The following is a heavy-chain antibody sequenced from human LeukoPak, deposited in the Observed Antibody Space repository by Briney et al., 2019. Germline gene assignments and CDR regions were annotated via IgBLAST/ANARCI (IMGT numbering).Heavy chain of an antibody. D-gene: IGHD5-12*01. J-gene: IGHJ3*02. V-gene: IGHV4-61*02. CDR3: ARDLLHRGYAFDI. CDR2: IYSSGST. CDR1: GGSISSGTYY. Sequence: SETLSLACTVSGGSISSGTYYWGWIRQPAGKGLEWIGRIYSSGSTNYNPSLKSRVTMSVDTSRNQFSLNLTSVTAADTAIYYCARDLLHRGYAFDIWGQGTMVTVSS.